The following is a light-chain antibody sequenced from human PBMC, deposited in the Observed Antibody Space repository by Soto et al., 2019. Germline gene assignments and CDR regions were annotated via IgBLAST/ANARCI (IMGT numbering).Light chain of an antibody. Sequence: QSALTQPASVSGSPGQSITISCTGTSSDVGGYNYVSWYQQHPGKAPKLMIYEVSNRPSGVSNRFSGSKSGNTASLTISGLQAEDGADYYCSSYTSSSSTLVVFGGGTKLTVL. V-gene: IGLV2-14*01. CDR1: SSDVGGYNY. CDR2: EVS. CDR3: SSYTSSSSTLVV. J-gene: IGLJ2*01.